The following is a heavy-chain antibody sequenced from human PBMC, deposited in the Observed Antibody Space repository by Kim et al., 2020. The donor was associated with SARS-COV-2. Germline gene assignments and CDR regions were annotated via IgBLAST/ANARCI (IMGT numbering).Heavy chain of an antibody. V-gene: IGHV3-64*02. CDR2: GGRT. J-gene: IGHJ4*02. Sequence: GGRTYYAGSGKGRFSISRDNSMNTLSLQMGSLRAEDTAVYYCARGGADYWGQGTLVTVSS. CDR3: ARGGADY. D-gene: IGHD3-16*01.